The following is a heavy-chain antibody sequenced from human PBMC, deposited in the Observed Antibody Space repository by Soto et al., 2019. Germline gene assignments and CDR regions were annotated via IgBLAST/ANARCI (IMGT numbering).Heavy chain of an antibody. V-gene: IGHV4-39*01. CDR2: IYYSGSL. Sequence: LSLTCTVSGGSLSSSSYYLGWIRQPPGKGLEWIGSIYYSGSLYHNPSLKSRVTISVDTSKNQFFLKLSSVTAADTAVYYCARHRGAALSDGMDVWGQGTTVTVSS. J-gene: IGHJ6*02. CDR1: GGSLSSSSYY. CDR3: ARHRGAALSDGMDV. D-gene: IGHD6-13*01.